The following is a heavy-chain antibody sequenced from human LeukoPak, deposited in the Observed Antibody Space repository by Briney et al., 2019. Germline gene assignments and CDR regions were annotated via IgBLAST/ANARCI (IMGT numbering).Heavy chain of an antibody. CDR1: GFTFSSYS. V-gene: IGHV3-21*01. Sequence: GGSLRLSCAASGFTFSSYSMNWVRQAPGKGLEWVSSISSSSSYIYYADSVKGRFTISRDNTKNSLYLQMNSLRAEDTAVYYCARDYCTNGVCFDYWGQGTLVTVSS. CDR3: ARDYCTNGVCFDY. D-gene: IGHD2-8*01. J-gene: IGHJ4*02. CDR2: ISSSSSYI.